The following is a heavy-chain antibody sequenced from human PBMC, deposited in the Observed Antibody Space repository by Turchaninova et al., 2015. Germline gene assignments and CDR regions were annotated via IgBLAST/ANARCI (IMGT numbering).Heavy chain of an antibody. CDR2: IMPAFGAA. CDR3: ARDRGQWRDSYYFYYYMDV. D-gene: IGHD2-8*01. Sequence: QLQLVQSGAEVKKPGSSVKVSCKASGVTFSSYAINWVRQAPGQGLEWMGGIMPAFGAANYAQMLQGRGTITADEFTNTAYMELTSLRSEDTAVYYCARDRGQWRDSYYFYYYMDVWGKGTTVTVSS. V-gene: IGHV1-69*01. CDR1: GVTFSSYA. J-gene: IGHJ6*03.